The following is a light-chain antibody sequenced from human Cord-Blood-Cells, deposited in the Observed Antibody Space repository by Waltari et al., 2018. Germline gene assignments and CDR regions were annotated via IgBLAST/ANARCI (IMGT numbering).Light chain of an antibody. CDR2: DAS. CDR3: QQRSNWIFT. J-gene: IGKJ3*01. V-gene: IGKV3-11*01. Sequence: EIVLTQSPATLSLSPGERATLSCRASQCVSSYLAWYQQKPGQTPRLLIYDASNRATGIPARFSGSGSGTDFTLTISSLEPEDFAVDYCQQRSNWIFTFGPGTKVDIK. CDR1: QCVSSY.